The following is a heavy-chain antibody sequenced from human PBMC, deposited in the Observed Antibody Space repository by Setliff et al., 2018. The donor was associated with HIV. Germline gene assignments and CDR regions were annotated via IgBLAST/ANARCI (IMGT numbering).Heavy chain of an antibody. CDR2: IYPGDSDT. CDR3: ARRWSQDAFDI. CDR1: GYNFTTYW. V-gene: IGHV5-51*01. J-gene: IGHJ3*02. D-gene: IGHD1-26*01. Sequence: GESLKISCKGSGYNFTTYWIGWVRQMPGKGLEWMGIIYPGDSDTRYSPSFQGQVTISADKSISTAYLQWSSLKASDTAMYYCARRWSQDAFDIWGQGTMVTVSS.